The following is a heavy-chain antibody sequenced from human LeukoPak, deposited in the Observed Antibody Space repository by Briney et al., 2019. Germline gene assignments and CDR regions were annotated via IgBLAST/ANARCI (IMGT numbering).Heavy chain of an antibody. J-gene: IGHJ4*02. CDR1: GFTFSDYA. V-gene: IGHV3-23*05. Sequence: GGSLKLSCVASGFTFSDYAMNWVRQAPGKGLEWVSTFKTKYHQVYYAESVRGRFTIFTDNSRNTVFLQMNSLRADDTALYYCARSVPDYTRFDYWGQGALVTVSS. CDR2: FKTKYHQV. CDR3: ARSVPDYTRFDY. D-gene: IGHD4-11*01.